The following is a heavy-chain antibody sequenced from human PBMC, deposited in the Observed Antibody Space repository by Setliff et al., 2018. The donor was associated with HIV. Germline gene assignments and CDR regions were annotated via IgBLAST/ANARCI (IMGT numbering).Heavy chain of an antibody. CDR1: GGSFSGYY. Sequence: PSETLSLTCAVYGGSFSGYYWSWIRQPPGKGLEWIGEINHSGSTNYNPSLKSRVTISVDTSKNQFSLQLSSVTAADTAVYYCARGGYCNSDNCDRGRNFDYWSQGMLVTVSS. CDR3: ARGGYCNSDNCDRGRNFDY. CDR2: INHSGST. J-gene: IGHJ4*02. D-gene: IGHD2-15*01. V-gene: IGHV4-34*01.